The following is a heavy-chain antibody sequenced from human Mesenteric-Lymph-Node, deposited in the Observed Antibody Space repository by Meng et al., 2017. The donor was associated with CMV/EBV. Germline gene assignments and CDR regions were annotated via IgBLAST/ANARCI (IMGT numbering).Heavy chain of an antibody. V-gene: IGHV5-51*01. Sequence: KVSCKGSGYSFTNYWIGWVRQMPGKGLEWMGIIYPGDSDTRYSPSFQGQVTISADKSISTAYLQWSSLKASDTAMYYCARRLSYYYDSSGYCFDYWGQGTLVTVSS. CDR2: IYPGDSDT. CDR1: GYSFTNYW. CDR3: ARRLSYYYDSSGYCFDY. J-gene: IGHJ4*02. D-gene: IGHD3-22*01.